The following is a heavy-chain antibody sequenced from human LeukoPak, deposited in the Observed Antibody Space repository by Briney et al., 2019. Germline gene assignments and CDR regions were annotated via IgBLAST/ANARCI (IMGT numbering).Heavy chain of an antibody. CDR2: VKTRSYGETT. CDR1: GSAFGDYA. Sequence: GGSLRLSCSASGSAFGDYAVTWVRQAPGKGLQWVGLVKTRSYGETTEYAASVKGRFTISRDDSKSIAYLQMDSLKTEDTARYFCAKGSLAGYCTSTTCHTTFYIDFWGQGTVVAVSS. J-gene: IGHJ4*02. CDR3: AKGSLAGYCTSTTCHTTFYIDF. D-gene: IGHD2-8*01. V-gene: IGHV3-49*04.